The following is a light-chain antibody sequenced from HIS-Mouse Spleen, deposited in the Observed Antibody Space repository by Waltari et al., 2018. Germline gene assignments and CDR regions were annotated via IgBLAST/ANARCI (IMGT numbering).Light chain of an antibody. CDR2: DAS. V-gene: IGKV1-33*01. J-gene: IGKJ5*01. CDR1: QDISNY. Sequence: DIQMTQSPSSLSASVGDRVTITCQASQDISNYLNWYQQKQGKAPKLLIYDASNLETGVPSRFSGSGSGTDFTFTISSLQPEDIATYYCQQYDNLPPVITFGQGTRLEIK. CDR3: QQYDNLPPVIT.